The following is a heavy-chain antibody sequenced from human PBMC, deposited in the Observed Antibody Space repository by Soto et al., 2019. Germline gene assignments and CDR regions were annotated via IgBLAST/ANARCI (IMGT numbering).Heavy chain of an antibody. Sequence: EVQLLESGGGLVQPGGSLRLSCAASGFTFSSYAMNWVRQAPGKGLEWVSAISGSGGTTYYADSVKGRFTISRDNSKNTLYLQMTSLRAVDTAVYYCAWGDRWGIWFGEVLDNWGQGILVTVSS. J-gene: IGHJ4*02. V-gene: IGHV3-23*01. CDR2: ISGSGGTT. CDR1: GFTFSSYA. CDR3: AWGDRWGIWFGEVLDN. D-gene: IGHD3-10*01.